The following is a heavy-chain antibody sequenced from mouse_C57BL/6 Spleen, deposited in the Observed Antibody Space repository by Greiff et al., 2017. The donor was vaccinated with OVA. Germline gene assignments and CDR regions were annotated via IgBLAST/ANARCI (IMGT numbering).Heavy chain of an antibody. CDR1: GFTFNTYA. J-gene: IGHJ1*03. CDR3: VREGYYGSRLWYFDV. V-gene: IGHV10-3*01. CDR2: IRSKSSNYAT. D-gene: IGHD1-1*01. Sequence: EVQLQESGGGLVQPKGSLKLSCAASGFTFNTYAMHWVRQAPGKGLEWVARIRSKSSNYATYYADSVKDRFTISRDDSQSMLYLQMNNLKTEDTAMYYCVREGYYGSRLWYFDVWGTGTTVTVSS.